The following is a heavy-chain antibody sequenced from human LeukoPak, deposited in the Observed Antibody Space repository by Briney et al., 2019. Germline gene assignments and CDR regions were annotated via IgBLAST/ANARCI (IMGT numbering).Heavy chain of an antibody. J-gene: IGHJ4*02. CDR1: GFTFSSYG. D-gene: IGHD3-9*01. Sequence: GGSLRLSCAASGFTFSSYGMHWVRQAPGKGLEWAAFIRYDGSNKYYADSVKGRFTISRDNSKNTLYLQMNSLRAEDTAVYYCAKGGTYYDILTGYSFDYWGQGTLVTVSS. CDR2: IRYDGSNK. CDR3: AKGGTYYDILTGYSFDY. V-gene: IGHV3-30*02.